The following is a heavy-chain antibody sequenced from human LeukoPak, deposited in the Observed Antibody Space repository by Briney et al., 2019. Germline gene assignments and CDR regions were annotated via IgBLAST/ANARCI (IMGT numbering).Heavy chain of an antibody. V-gene: IGHV3-23*01. CDR3: ATQYGSSWRDYFDY. CDR2: FSGSGAGT. J-gene: IGHJ4*02. Sequence: GGSLRLSCAASGFTFSSYAMSWVRQAPGKGLEWVSAFSGSGAGTYSADSVRGRFTVSRDNSKNTLYLRMNNLRAEDTAVYYCATQYGSSWRDYFDYWGQGTLVTVSS. CDR1: GFTFSSYA. D-gene: IGHD6-13*01.